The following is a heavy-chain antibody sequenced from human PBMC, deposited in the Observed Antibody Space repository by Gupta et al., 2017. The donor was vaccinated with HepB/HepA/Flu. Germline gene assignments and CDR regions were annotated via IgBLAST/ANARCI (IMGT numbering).Heavy chain of an antibody. CDR1: GFTFGGTA. CDR3: VKDLHFWSAMDV. V-gene: IGHV3-23*01. J-gene: IGHJ6*03. CDR2: IGTDLRT. D-gene: IGHD3-3*02. Sequence: EVQLLEPGGGLVQPGGSLRLSCAASGFTFGGTAMRWVRQAPGKGLEWVSGIGTDLRTHYADSVRGRFTISRDNSKNTVYLQMNSLTVEDTAVYYCVKDLHFWSAMDVWGKGTTVTVSS.